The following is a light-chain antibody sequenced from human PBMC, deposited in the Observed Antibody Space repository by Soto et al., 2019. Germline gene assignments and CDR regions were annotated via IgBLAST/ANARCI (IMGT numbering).Light chain of an antibody. CDR1: SSDVGVYNY. CDR2: DVN. V-gene: IGLV2-11*01. J-gene: IGLJ1*01. Sequence: QSALTQPRSVSGSPGQSVTVSCTGTSSDVGVYNYVSWYQQHPGKAPKLMIYDVNKRPSGVPDRFSGSKSGNTASLTISGLQGEDEADYYCCSYAGTYTFYVFGTGTKLTVL. CDR3: CSYAGTYTFYV.